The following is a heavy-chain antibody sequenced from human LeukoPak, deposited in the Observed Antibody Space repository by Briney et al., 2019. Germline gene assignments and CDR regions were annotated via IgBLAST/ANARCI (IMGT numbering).Heavy chain of an antibody. CDR2: IYYSGST. D-gene: IGHD2-15*01. CDR1: GGSISSYY. V-gene: IGHV4-59*12. J-gene: IGHJ4*02. Sequence: SETLSLTCTVSGGSISSYYWSWIRQPPGKGLEWIGYIYYSGSTNYNPSLKSRVTISVDRSKNQFSLKLSSVTAADTAVYYCARSWYYFDYWGQGTLVTVSS. CDR3: ARSWYYFDY.